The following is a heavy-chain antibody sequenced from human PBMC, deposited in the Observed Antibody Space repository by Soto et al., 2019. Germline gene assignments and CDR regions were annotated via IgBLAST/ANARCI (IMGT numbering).Heavy chain of an antibody. D-gene: IGHD6-19*01. V-gene: IGHV1-69*13. Sequence: SVKVSCKASGGTFSSYAISWVRQAPGQGLEWMGGIIPIFGTANYAQKFQGRVTITADESTSTAYMELSSLRSEDTAVYYCAKTDIAVAGKLDYWGQGTLVTVSS. J-gene: IGHJ4*02. CDR1: GGTFSSYA. CDR2: IIPIFGTA. CDR3: AKTDIAVAGKLDY.